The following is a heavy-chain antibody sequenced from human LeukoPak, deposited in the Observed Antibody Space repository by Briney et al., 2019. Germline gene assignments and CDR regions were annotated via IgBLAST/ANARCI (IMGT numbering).Heavy chain of an antibody. J-gene: IGHJ3*02. Sequence: ASVKVSCKASGYTFTGYYMHWVRQAPGQGLEWMGWINPNSGGTNYAQKFQGRVTMTRDTSISTAYMELSRLRSDDTAVYYCASVDYGDYVAFDIWGQGTMVTVSS. V-gene: IGHV1-2*02. D-gene: IGHD4-17*01. CDR3: ASVDYGDYVAFDI. CDR1: GYTFTGYY. CDR2: INPNSGGT.